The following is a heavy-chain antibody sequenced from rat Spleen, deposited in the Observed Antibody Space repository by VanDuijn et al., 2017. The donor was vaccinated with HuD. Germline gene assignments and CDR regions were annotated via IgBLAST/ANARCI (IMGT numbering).Heavy chain of an antibody. V-gene: IGHV5-19*01. Sequence: EVQLVESGGGLVQPGGSLRLSCTTSGFTFRNYDMAWVRQAPTKGLEWVTSISPSGTGTYYRDSVKGRFTISRDNAKSTLYLQMDSLRSEDTATYYCATDRSSSFDYWGQGVMVTVSS. D-gene: IGHD1-2*01. CDR2: ISPSGTGT. CDR1: GFTFRNYD. J-gene: IGHJ2*01. CDR3: ATDRSSSFDY.